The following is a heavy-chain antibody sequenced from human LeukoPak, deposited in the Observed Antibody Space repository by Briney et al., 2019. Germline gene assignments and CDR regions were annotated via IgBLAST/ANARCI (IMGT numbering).Heavy chain of an antibody. Sequence: SETLSLTCAVSGYSISSGYYWGWIRQPPGKGLEWIGSICHSGSTYYNPSLKSRVTISVDTSKNQFSLKLSSVTAADTAVYYCARHAEAFDIWGQGTMVTVSS. CDR1: GYSISSGYY. CDR2: ICHSGST. V-gene: IGHV4-38-2*01. J-gene: IGHJ3*02. D-gene: IGHD1-14*01. CDR3: ARHAEAFDI.